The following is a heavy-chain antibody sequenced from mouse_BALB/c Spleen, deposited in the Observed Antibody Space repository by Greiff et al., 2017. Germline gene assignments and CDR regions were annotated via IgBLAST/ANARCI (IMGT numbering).Heavy chain of an antibody. CDR3: ASTTVETFAY. CDR2: INPSSGYT. V-gene: IGHV1-4*02. D-gene: IGHD1-1*01. CDR1: GYTFTSYT. Sequence: VQLQQSAAELARPGASVKMSCKASGYTFTSYTMHWVKQRPGQGLEWIGYINPSSGYTEYNQKFKDKTTLTADKSSSTAYMQLSSLTSEDSAVYYCASTTVETFAYWGQGTLGPGSA. J-gene: IGHJ3*01.